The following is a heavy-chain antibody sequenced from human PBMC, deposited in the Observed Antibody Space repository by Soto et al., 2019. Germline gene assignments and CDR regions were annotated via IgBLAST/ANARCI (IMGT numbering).Heavy chain of an antibody. Sequence: QVQLVESGGDLVKPGGALRLSCAASGFTFSDYYMRWLRQAPGKGLEWVSSITSSGSTTYYTDSVKGRFNISRDNAKNSLYLQMNSLRAEDTAVYYCARERYSYGPYYFDYWGQGTLVTVSS. CDR1: GFTFSDYY. J-gene: IGHJ4*02. V-gene: IGHV3-11*01. CDR3: ARERYSYGPYYFDY. CDR2: ITSSGSTT. D-gene: IGHD5-18*01.